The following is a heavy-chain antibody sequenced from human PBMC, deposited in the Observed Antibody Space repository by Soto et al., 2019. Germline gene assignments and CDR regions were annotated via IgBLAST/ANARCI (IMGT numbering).Heavy chain of an antibody. CDR3: ARPRTSSWYNFDY. D-gene: IGHD6-13*01. CDR2: ISYDGSNK. Sequence: QVQLVESGGGVVQPGRSLRLSCAASGFTFSSYAMHWVRQAPGKGLEWVAVISYDGSNKYYADSVKGRFTISRDNSKNTLYLQMNSLRAVDTAVYYCARPRTSSWYNFDYWGQGTLVTVSS. CDR1: GFTFSSYA. V-gene: IGHV3-30-3*01. J-gene: IGHJ4*02.